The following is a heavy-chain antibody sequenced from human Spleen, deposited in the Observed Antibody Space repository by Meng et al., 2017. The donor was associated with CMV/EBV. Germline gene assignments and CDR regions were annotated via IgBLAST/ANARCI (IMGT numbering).Heavy chain of an antibody. CDR3: ARDLPQFWSGYSYYYYYGMDV. V-gene: IGHV1-18*01. J-gene: IGHJ6*02. Sequence: ASVKVSCKASGYTFTNYGISWVRQAPGHGLEWMGWISAYNGNTNYAQNLQGRVTMTRDTSTSTVYMELSSLRSEDTAVYYCARDLPQFWSGYSYYYYYGMDVWGQGTTVTVSS. CDR1: GYTFTNYG. CDR2: ISAYNGNT. D-gene: IGHD3-3*02.